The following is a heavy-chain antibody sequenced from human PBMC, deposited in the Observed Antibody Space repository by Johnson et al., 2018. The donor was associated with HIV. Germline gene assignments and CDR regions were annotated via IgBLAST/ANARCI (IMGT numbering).Heavy chain of an antibody. CDR2: ISYDGSNK. D-gene: IGHD2-15*01. CDR1: GFTFSSYA. Sequence: QMQLVESGGGVVQPGRSLRLSCAASGFTFSSYAMHWVRQAPGKGLEWVAVISYDGSNKYYADSVKGRFTISRDNSKNTLYLQMNSLRAEDTAVYYCARDGLAARVVGAFDIWGQGTMVTVSS. J-gene: IGHJ3*02. CDR3: ARDGLAARVVGAFDI. V-gene: IGHV3-30-3*01.